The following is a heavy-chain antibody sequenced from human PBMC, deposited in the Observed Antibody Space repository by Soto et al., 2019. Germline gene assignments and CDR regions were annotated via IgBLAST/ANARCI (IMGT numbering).Heavy chain of an antibody. CDR3: ARGGYSYGRTYYFDY. V-gene: IGHV1-69*13. CDR2: IILMFGTT. D-gene: IGHD5-18*01. J-gene: IGHJ4*02. CDR1: GDTFSGDTLSTYV. Sequence: AASVKVSCKASGDTFSGDTLSTYVVSWVRQAPGQGLEWMGGIILMFGTTTYAEKFQGRVTIIADESTTTVYMELSSLRSEDTAMYYCARGGYSYGRTYYFDYWGQGTLVTVSS.